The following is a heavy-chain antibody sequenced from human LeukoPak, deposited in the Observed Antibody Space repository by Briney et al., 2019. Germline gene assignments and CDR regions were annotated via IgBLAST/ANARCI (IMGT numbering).Heavy chain of an antibody. CDR1: GFTFSSYE. CDR2: IGSSGDII. J-gene: IGHJ4*02. V-gene: IGHV3-48*03. Sequence: GGSLRLSCAASGFTFSSYEMDWVRQAPGKGLEWVSYIGSSGDIIYYADSVRGQFTISRDNAKNSLYLQMNSLRAEDTAIYYCARAGPVYGDYAYWGQGTLVTVSS. CDR3: ARAGPVYGDYAY. D-gene: IGHD4-17*01.